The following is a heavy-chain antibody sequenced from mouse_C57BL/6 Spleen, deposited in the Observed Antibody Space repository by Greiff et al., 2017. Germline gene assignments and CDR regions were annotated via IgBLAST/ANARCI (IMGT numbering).Heavy chain of an antibody. CDR2: IDPETGGT. J-gene: IGHJ4*01. CDR1: GYTFTDYD. Sequence: QVHVKQSGAELVRPGASVTLSCKASGYTFTDYDMHWVKQTPVHGLEWIGAIDPETGGTAYNQKFKGKAILTADKSSSTAYMELRSLTSEDSAVYYYSGWIRRGDYYAMDYWGQGTSVTVSS. V-gene: IGHV1-15*01. CDR3: SGWIRRGDYYAMDY. D-gene: IGHD1-2*01.